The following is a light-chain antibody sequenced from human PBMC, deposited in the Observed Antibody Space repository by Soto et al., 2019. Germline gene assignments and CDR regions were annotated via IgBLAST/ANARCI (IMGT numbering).Light chain of an antibody. Sequence: QSALTQPASVSGSPGQSITISCTGTSSDVGCYNYVSWYQQHPGKVPKLMIYEVFRRPSGISDRFSGSKSGNTASLTISGLQAEDEADYYCCSYTTTSTFVFGGGSKLTVL. CDR2: EVF. J-gene: IGLJ2*01. CDR1: SSDVGCYNY. V-gene: IGLV2-14*03. CDR3: CSYTTTSTFV.